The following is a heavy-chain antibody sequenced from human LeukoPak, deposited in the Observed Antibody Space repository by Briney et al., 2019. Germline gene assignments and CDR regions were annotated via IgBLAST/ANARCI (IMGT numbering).Heavy chain of an antibody. CDR3: ARGPSSGWCLFDY. V-gene: IGHV3-21*01. J-gene: IGHJ4*02. Sequence: PGGSLRLSCAASGFTFSSYSMNWVRQAPGKGLEWVSSISNGGDYIYYADSVKGRFTISRDNAKNSLYLQMNSLRAEDTAVYYCARGPSSGWCLFDYWGQGTLVTVSS. CDR1: GFTFSSYS. D-gene: IGHD6-19*01. CDR2: ISNGGDYI.